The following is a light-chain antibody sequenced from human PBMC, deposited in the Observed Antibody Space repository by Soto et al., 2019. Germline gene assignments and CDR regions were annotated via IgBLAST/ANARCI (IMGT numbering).Light chain of an antibody. J-gene: IGKJ1*01. V-gene: IGKV1-5*01. CDR3: QQYNSYWT. Sequence: DIQRTQSPSTLSAPVGDRVTITCRASQSIRSWLAWYQQKPGKDPKLLIYDASSLKSGVPSRFSASGSGTAFTLTISSLQPDDFATYYCQQYNSYWTFGQGTKVDIK. CDR2: DAS. CDR1: QSIRSW.